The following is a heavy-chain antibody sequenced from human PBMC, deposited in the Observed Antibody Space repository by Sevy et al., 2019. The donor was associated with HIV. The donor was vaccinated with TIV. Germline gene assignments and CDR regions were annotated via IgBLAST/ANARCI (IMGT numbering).Heavy chain of an antibody. D-gene: IGHD3-3*01. V-gene: IGHV3-30*14. CDR3: ARDRGYDFWSGYYREVYFDY. Sequence: GGSLRLSCAASGFTFISYAMHWVRQAPGEGLEWVAVISYDGSNKYYEDSVKGRFTIYRENSKNTLYLKMNSLRAEDTAVYYCARDRGYDFWSGYYREVYFDYWGQGTLVTVSS. CDR1: GFTFISYA. CDR2: ISYDGSNK. J-gene: IGHJ4*02.